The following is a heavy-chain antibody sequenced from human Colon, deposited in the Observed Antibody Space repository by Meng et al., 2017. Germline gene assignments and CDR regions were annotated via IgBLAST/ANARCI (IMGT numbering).Heavy chain of an antibody. V-gene: IGHV1-69*06. CDR2: IIPIFGTA. CDR3: ARGLAFAYSSGWLDAFDI. D-gene: IGHD6-19*01. CDR1: GGTFSSYA. J-gene: IGHJ3*02. Sequence: SVKVSCKASGGTFSSYAISWVRQAPGQGLEWMGWIIPIFGTANYAQKFQGRVTITADKSTSTAYMELSSLRSEDTAVYYCARGLAFAYSSGWLDAFDIWGQGTMVTVSS.